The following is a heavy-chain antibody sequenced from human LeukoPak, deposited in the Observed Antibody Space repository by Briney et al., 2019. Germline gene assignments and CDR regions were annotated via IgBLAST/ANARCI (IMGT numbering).Heavy chain of an antibody. CDR3: ARMNSGWYKRGYYYYYYYMDV. V-gene: IGHV4-61*01. D-gene: IGHD6-19*01. CDR1: GGSISSSSYY. Sequence: PSETLSLTCTVSGGSISSSSYYWSWIRQPPGKGLEWIGYIYYSGSTNYNPSLKSRVTKSVDTSKNQFSLKLSSVTAADTAVYYCARMNSGWYKRGYYYYYYYMDVWGKGTTVTVSS. CDR2: IYYSGST. J-gene: IGHJ6*03.